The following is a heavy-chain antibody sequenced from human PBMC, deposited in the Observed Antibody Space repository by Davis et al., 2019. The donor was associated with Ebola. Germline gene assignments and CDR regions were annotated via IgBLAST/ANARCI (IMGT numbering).Heavy chain of an antibody. CDR2: INHSGST. CDR3: ARVRSYTWFDP. D-gene: IGHD1-26*01. J-gene: IGHJ5*02. V-gene: IGHV4-34*01. Sequence: LRLSCAVYGGSFSGYYWSWIRQPPGKGLEWIGEINHSGSTNYNPSLKSRVTISVDTSKNQFSLKLSSVTAADTAVYYCARVRSYTWFDPWGQGTLVTVSS. CDR1: GGSFSGYY.